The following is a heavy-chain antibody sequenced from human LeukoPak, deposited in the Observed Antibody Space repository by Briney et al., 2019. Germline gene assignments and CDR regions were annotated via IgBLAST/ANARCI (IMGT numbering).Heavy chain of an antibody. J-gene: IGHJ3*02. CDR3: ARDRGCSGGSCYVFKAFDI. V-gene: IGHV4-39*07. CDR2: IYYSGST. Sequence: SFTSYWIGWVRQMPGKGLEWIGSIYYSGSTYYNPSLKSRVTISVDTSKNQFSLKLSSVTAADTAVYYCARDRGCSGGSCYVFKAFDIWGQGTMVTVSS. CDR1: SFTSYW. D-gene: IGHD2-15*01.